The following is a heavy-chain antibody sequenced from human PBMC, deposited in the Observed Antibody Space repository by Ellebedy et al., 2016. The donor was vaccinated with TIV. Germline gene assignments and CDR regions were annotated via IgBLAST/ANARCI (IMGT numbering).Heavy chain of an antibody. Sequence: GESLKISXAASGFTFSSYAMSWVRQAPGKGLEWVSAISGSGGSTYYADSVKGRFTISRDNSKNTLYLQMNSLRAEDTAVYYCARATTTYYYDSSSGYWGQGTLVTVSS. CDR1: GFTFSSYA. D-gene: IGHD3-22*01. V-gene: IGHV3-23*01. J-gene: IGHJ4*02. CDR2: ISGSGGST. CDR3: ARATTTYYYDSSSGY.